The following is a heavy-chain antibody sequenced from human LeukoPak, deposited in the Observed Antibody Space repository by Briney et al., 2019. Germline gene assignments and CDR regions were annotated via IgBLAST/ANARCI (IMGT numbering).Heavy chain of an antibody. D-gene: IGHD3-16*01. J-gene: IGHJ4*02. CDR2: ISYSGST. CDR1: GDSISSYH. Sequence: SETLSLTCTVSGDSISSYHWSWIRQPPGKGLEWIGYISYSGSTNHNPSLKSRVTISVDTSKNQFSLKLSSVTAADTAVYYCARVGRGDHTWGSYYYDHWGQGTLVTVSS. V-gene: IGHV4-59*01. CDR3: ARVGRGDHTWGSYYYDH.